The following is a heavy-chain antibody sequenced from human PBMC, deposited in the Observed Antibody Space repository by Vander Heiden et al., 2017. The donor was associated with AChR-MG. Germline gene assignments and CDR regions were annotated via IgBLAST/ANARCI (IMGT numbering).Heavy chain of an antibody. Sequence: QVQLQQWGAGLLKPSETLSLTCAVYGGSFSGYYWSWIRQPPVKGLEWIGEINHSGSTNYNPSLKSRVTISVDTSKNQFSLKLSSVTAADTAVYYCARAYGGYRYYWGQGTLVTVSS. CDR3: ARAYGGYRYY. CDR2: INHSGST. V-gene: IGHV4-34*01. D-gene: IGHD5-12*01. J-gene: IGHJ4*02. CDR1: GGSFSGYY.